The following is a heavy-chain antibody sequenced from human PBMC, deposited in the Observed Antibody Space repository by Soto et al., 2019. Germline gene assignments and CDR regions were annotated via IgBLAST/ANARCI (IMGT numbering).Heavy chain of an antibody. J-gene: IGHJ6*02. CDR1: GYSFTSYW. CDR3: ARREGSSYYCYGMDV. V-gene: IGHV5-51*01. CDR2: IYPGDSDT. Sequence: GEFLKISCKGSGYSFTSYWIGWVRQMPGKGLEWMGIIYPGDSDTRYSPSFQGQVTISADKSISTAYLQWSSLKASDTAMYYCARREGSSYYCYGMDVWGQGTTVTVSS.